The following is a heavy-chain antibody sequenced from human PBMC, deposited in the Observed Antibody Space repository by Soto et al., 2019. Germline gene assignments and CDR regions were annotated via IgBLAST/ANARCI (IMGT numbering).Heavy chain of an antibody. D-gene: IGHD2-8*01. CDR1: GGSINSGGYY. J-gene: IGHJ5*02. CDR2: IYYSGST. Sequence: SETLSLTCSVSGGSINSGGYYWGWIRQHPGKGLEWIGNIYYSGSTYYNPSLKSRLAISIDTSKNEFSLRLSSVTAADTAVYYCARDAYCTDNICYHSFDPWGQGTLVTVSS. V-gene: IGHV4-31*03. CDR3: ARDAYCTDNICYHSFDP.